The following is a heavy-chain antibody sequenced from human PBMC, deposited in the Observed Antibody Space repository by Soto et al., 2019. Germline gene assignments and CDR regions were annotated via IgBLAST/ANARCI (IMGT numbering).Heavy chain of an antibody. CDR3: AITRRAYSYNFLDY. V-gene: IGHV3-30-3*01. D-gene: IGHD5-18*01. CDR2: ISYDGSNK. CDR1: GFTFSSYA. J-gene: IGHJ4*02. Sequence: GGSLRLSCAASGFTFSSYAMHCLRQAPGKGLAWVPVISYDGSNKYYADSVKGRFTISRANFKNKLYLQMNSLRAEDTAVYYCAITRRAYSYNFLDYLGQGTPVTVSS.